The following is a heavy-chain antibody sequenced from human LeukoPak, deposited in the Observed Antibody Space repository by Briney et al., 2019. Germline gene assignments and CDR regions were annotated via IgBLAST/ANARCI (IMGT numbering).Heavy chain of an antibody. CDR1: GSTFSSYW. CDR2: ISSDGSST. J-gene: IGHJ5*02. Sequence: PGGSLRLSCAASGSTFSSYWMHWVRQDPGKGLVWVSRISSDGSSTSYVDSVKGRFTISRDNAKNTPYLQMNSLRDEDTAVYYCARAQAVSGTGGFDPWGQGTLVTVSS. D-gene: IGHD6-19*01. CDR3: ARAQAVSGTGGFDP. V-gene: IGHV3-74*01.